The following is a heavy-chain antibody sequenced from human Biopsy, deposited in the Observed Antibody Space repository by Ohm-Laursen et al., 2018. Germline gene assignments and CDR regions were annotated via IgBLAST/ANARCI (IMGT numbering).Heavy chain of an antibody. CDR1: GGSIIRYY. D-gene: IGHD3-3*01. CDR3: ARTPRDSFWSGSYKRGLWFDP. V-gene: IGHV4-59*01. CDR2: VYNGGIT. J-gene: IGHJ5*02. Sequence: SQTLSLTCSVSGGSIIRYYWPWIRQPPGKGLEWIGHVYNGGITNYNPSLKSRVTISKDTSKNQFSLQVNSVTAADPAVYYCARTPRDSFWSGSYKRGLWFDPWGQGTLVIVSS.